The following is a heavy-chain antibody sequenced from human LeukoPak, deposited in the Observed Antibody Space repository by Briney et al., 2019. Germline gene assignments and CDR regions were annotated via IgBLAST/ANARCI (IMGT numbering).Heavy chain of an antibody. CDR2: INWNGGST. CDR1: GFTFDDYG. D-gene: IGHD3-9*01. J-gene: IGHJ2*01. V-gene: IGHV3-20*01. CDR3: ARDDKFEEGYYNPWYFDL. Sequence: GGSLILSCAAPGFTFDDYGMSWVRQAPGKGLEWVSGINWNGGSTGYADSVKGRFTISRDNAKNSLYLQMNSLRAEDTALYHCARDDKFEEGYYNPWYFDLWGRGTLVTVSS.